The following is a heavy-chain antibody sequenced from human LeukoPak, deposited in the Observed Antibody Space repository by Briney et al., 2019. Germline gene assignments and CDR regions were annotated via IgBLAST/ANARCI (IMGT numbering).Heavy chain of an antibody. Sequence: GGSLRLSCAASGFTFSSYGMHWVRQAPGKGLEWVAFIRYDGSNKYYADSVKGRFTISRDNSKNTLYLQMNSLRAEDTAVYYCAKDFFLQQLVQDAFDIWGQGTMVTVSS. CDR2: IRYDGSNK. V-gene: IGHV3-30*02. CDR3: AKDFFLQQLVQDAFDI. J-gene: IGHJ3*02. D-gene: IGHD6-13*01. CDR1: GFTFSSYG.